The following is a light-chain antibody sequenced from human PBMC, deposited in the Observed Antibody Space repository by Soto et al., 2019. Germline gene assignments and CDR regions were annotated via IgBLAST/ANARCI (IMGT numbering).Light chain of an antibody. CDR2: MAS. V-gene: IGKV1-5*03. CDR1: QSITNW. Sequence: DIQLTQSPSTLSASVGDRVTITCRASQSITNWLAWYQQKPGKAPKVLIHMASSLKSGVPSRFSGSGSGTEFTLTITSLQPDDSATYYCRQYNSLSSVSFGGGTKVEI. J-gene: IGKJ4*01. CDR3: RQYNSLSSVS.